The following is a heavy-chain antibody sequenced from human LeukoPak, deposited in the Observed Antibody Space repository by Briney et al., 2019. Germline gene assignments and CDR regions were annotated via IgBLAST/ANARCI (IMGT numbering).Heavy chain of an antibody. CDR2: ISSSSSYI. J-gene: IGHJ4*02. Sequence: PGGSLRLSCAASGFTFSSYAMSWVRQAPGKGLEWVSSISSSSSYIYYADSVKGRFTISRDNAKNSLYLQMNSLRAEDTAVYYCARDIAGGGVFDYWGQGTLVTVSS. CDR1: GFTFSSYA. V-gene: IGHV3-21*01. D-gene: IGHD3-10*01. CDR3: ARDIAGGGVFDY.